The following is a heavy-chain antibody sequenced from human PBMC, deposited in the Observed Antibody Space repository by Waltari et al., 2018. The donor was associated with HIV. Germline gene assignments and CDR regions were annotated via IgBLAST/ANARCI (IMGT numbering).Heavy chain of an antibody. CDR1: GFTFSNYA. Sequence: EVQLLESGGGLVQPGGSLRLSCAASGFTFSNYAMNWVRQAPGKGRGWGSAIIGSGGSPYSSDSGKGRLTISRDISKNTLYWQMNSLRAEDTAVYFCVKEYQYSHSWYSFYGTDVWGQGTTVTVSS. J-gene: IGHJ6*02. CDR3: VKEYQYSHSWYSFYGTDV. V-gene: IGHV3-23*01. D-gene: IGHD6-13*01. CDR2: IIGSGGSP.